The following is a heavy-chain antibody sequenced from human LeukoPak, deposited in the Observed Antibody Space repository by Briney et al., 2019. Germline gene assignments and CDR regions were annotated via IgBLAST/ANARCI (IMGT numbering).Heavy chain of an antibody. CDR3: ARSCGGDCYQMDYYYYMDV. CDR2: ISSSSSTI. Sequence: GGSLRLSCAASGFTFSSYSMNWVRQAPGKGLEWGSYISSSSSTIYYADSVKGRFTISRDNAKNSLYLQMNSLRAEDTAVYYCARSCGGDCYQMDYYYYMDVWGKGTTVTVSS. CDR1: GFTFSSYS. D-gene: IGHD2-21*02. V-gene: IGHV3-48*01. J-gene: IGHJ6*03.